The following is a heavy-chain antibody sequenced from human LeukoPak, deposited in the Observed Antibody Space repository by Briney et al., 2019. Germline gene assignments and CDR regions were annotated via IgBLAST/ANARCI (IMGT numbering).Heavy chain of an antibody. CDR2: IRFDGSNI. J-gene: IGHJ4*02. Sequence: GGSLRLSCAASGISFSAHGMHWVRQAPGKGLEWVAIIRFDGSNIHYADSVKGRFTISRDNSKNTLYLQMNSLRAEDTAVYYCVRDGVGATTYFGYFDHWGQGNLVTVSS. CDR3: VRDGVGATTYFGYFDH. D-gene: IGHD1-26*01. CDR1: GISFSAHG. V-gene: IGHV3-33*01.